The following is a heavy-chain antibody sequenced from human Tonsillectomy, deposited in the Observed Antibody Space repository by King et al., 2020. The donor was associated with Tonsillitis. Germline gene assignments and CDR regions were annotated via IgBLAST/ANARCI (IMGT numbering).Heavy chain of an antibody. Sequence: VQLVESGGGLVQPGGSLRLSCAASGLTINTFWMSWVRQAPGKGLEWVANINQDGSQKYYADSLKGRFTMSRENANTSVFLQINSLRAEDTAVYYCARQVWFGDYFCFDHWGQGTLVTVSS. J-gene: IGHJ4*02. V-gene: IGHV3-7*03. CDR2: INQDGSQK. D-gene: IGHD3-10*01. CDR3: ARQVWFGDYFCFDH. CDR1: GLTINTFW.